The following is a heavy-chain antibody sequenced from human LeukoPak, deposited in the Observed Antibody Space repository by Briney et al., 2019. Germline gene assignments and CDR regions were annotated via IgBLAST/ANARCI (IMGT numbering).Heavy chain of an antibody. CDR2: IYHSGST. CDR1: GGSISSGGYS. Sequence: ASETLSLTCAVSGGSISSGGYSWSWIRRPPGKGLEWIGYIYHSGSTYYNPSLKSRVAISVDRSKNQFSLKLSSVTAADTAVYYCARGRYYGSGSYYKNPRGYYFDYWGQGTLVTVSS. D-gene: IGHD3-10*01. CDR3: ARGRYYGSGSYYKNPRGYYFDY. J-gene: IGHJ4*02. V-gene: IGHV4-30-2*01.